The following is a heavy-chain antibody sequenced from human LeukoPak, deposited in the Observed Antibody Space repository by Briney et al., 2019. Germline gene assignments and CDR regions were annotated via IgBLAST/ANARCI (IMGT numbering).Heavy chain of an antibody. Sequence: SETLSLTCAVYGGSFSGYYWSWIRQPPGKGLEWIGYIFYSGSTNYNPSLKSRVTISVDTSKNQFSLKLSSVTAADTAVYYCARDGSLSGSYFDYWGQGTLVTVSS. J-gene: IGHJ4*02. CDR1: GGSFSGYY. D-gene: IGHD1-26*01. CDR2: IFYSGST. CDR3: ARDGSLSGSYFDY. V-gene: IGHV4-59*12.